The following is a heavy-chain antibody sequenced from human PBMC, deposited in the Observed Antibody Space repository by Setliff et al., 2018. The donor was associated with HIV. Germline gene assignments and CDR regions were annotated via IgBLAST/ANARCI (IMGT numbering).Heavy chain of an antibody. Sequence: PGGSQRLSCAASGFTFDDYAMHWVRQAPGKGLEWVSGITWNSGSIAYADSVKGRFTISRDNAKNSLYLQMNSLRAEDMALYYCAKGRYSSSWYYFDYWGQGTLVTVSS. V-gene: IGHV3-9*03. J-gene: IGHJ4*02. CDR1: GFTFDDYA. CDR3: AKGRYSSSWYYFDY. CDR2: ITWNSGSI. D-gene: IGHD6-13*01.